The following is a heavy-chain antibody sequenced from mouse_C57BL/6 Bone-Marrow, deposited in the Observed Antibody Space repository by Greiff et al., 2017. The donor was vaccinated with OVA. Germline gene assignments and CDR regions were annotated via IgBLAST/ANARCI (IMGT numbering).Heavy chain of an antibody. Sequence: EVKLQESGGGLVKPGGSLKLSCAASGFTFSDYGMHWVRQAPEKGLEWVAYISSGSSTIYYADTVKGTFTISIDNAKNTPFLQMTSLRSEDTAMYYCARPRFAYWGKGPLVTV. CDR1: GFTFSDYG. J-gene: IGHJ3*01. CDR3: ARPRFAY. V-gene: IGHV5-17*01. CDR2: ISSGSSTI.